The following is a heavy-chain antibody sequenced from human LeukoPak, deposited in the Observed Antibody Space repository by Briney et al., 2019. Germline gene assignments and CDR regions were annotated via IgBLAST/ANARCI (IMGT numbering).Heavy chain of an antibody. CDR1: GGSMSSGDYY. J-gene: IGHJ4*02. Sequence: SQTLSLTCTVPGGSMSSGDYYWSWIRQPPGKGLGWIGYIYYSGSAYYSPSLKSRVTISIETSMNQFSLNLSSVTAADTAVYYCARGDGYSRIDYWGQGTLVTVSS. D-gene: IGHD5-24*01. CDR2: IYYSGSA. CDR3: ARGDGYSRIDY. V-gene: IGHV4-30-4*01.